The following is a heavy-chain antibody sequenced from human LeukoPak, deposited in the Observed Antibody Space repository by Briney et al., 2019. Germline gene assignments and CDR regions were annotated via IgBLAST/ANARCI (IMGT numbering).Heavy chain of an antibody. CDR1: GFTFSSYA. CDR2: ISGSAGST. V-gene: IGHV3-23*01. J-gene: IGHJ5*02. CDR3: AKGGIAMLRGSPMYGWFDP. D-gene: IGHD3-10*01. Sequence: PGGSLRLSCAASGFTFSSYAMSWVRQAPGKGLEWVSGISGSAGSTDYADSVKGRFTISRDNSKNTLYLQMNSLRAEDMAVYYCAKGGIAMLRGSPMYGWFDPWGQGTLVTVSS.